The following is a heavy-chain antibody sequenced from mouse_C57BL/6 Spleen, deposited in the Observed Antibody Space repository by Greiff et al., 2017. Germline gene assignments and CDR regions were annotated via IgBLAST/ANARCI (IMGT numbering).Heavy chain of an antibody. CDR1: GYTFTDYE. CDR2: IDPETGGT. CDR3: TSAPMDY. V-gene: IGHV1-15*01. J-gene: IGHJ4*01. Sequence: QVQLKESGAELVRPGASVTLSCKASGYTFTDYEMHWVKQTPVHGLEWIGAIDPETGGTAYNQKFKGKAILTADKSSSTAYMELRSLTSEDSAVYYCTSAPMDYWGQGTSVTVSS.